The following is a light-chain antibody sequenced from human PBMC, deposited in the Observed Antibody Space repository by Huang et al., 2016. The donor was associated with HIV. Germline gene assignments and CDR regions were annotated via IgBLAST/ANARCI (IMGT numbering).Light chain of an antibody. CDR2: WAS. CDR1: QSVLYSSNNKNY. V-gene: IGKV4-1*01. CDR3: QQYYSPPPA. J-gene: IGKJ2*01. Sequence: DIVMTQSPDSLAVSLGERATIHCKSSQSVLYSSNNKNYLAWYQLKTGQPPKLLIYWASTRESGVPDRFSGSGSGTDFNFTISSLQAEDVAVYYCQQYYSPPPAFGQGTKLEIK.